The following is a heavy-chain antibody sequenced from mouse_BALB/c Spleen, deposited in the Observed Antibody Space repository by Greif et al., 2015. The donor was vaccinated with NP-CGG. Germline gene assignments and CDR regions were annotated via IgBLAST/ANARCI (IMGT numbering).Heavy chain of an antibody. CDR2: ISSGGSYT. V-gene: IGHV5-9-1*01. CDR1: GFTFSSYA. D-gene: IGHD2-3*01. CDR3: ARLMVIYYFDY. Sequence: EVMLVESGGGLVKPGGSLKLSCAASGFTFSSYAMSWVRQTPEKRLEWVATISSGGSYTYYPDSVKGRFTISRDSAKNTLYLQMSSLRSEDTAMYYCARLMVIYYFDYWGQGTTLTVSS. J-gene: IGHJ2*01.